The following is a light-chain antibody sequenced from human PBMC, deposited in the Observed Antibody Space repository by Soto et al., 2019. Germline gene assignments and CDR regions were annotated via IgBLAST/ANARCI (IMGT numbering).Light chain of an antibody. CDR2: AAS. V-gene: IGKV1-39*01. CDR1: QTIRTY. Sequence: DIQMTHSPSSLSSSLGDIVTITCRASQTIRTYLNWYQHKRGKAPNLLIYAASILQSGVPSRFSGSGSGTDFTLTISNLQPEDFATYYCQQTYSTPPVTFGQGTRLENK. J-gene: IGKJ5*01. CDR3: QQTYSTPPVT.